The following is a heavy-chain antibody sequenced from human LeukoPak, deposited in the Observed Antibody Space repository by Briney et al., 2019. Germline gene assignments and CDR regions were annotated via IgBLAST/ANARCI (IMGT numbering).Heavy chain of an antibody. Sequence: GASLRLSCAASGFTFSNYAMSWVRQAPGKGLEWVSGISGSTGTTYYADSVRGRFTISRDRAKNTLYLQMNSLRAEDTAVYYCAKTFRAVASAFDYWAQGTLVTVSS. CDR2: ISGSTGTT. D-gene: IGHD6-19*01. J-gene: IGHJ4*02. CDR1: GFTFSNYA. CDR3: AKTFRAVASAFDY. V-gene: IGHV3-23*01.